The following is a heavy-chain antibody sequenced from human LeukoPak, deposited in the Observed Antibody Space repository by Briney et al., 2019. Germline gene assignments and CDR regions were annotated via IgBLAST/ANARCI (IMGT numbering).Heavy chain of an antibody. J-gene: IGHJ4*02. Sequence: PSETLSLTCTVSGGSIRGYYWSWIRQPPGKGLEYIGYIYYSGITNYNPSLKSRVTISVDTSKNQFSLRLNSVTAADTAMYYCARSLLGQWLVRRSFDYWGQGTLVTVSS. CDR1: GGSIRGYY. CDR3: ARSLLGQWLVRRSFDY. V-gene: IGHV4-59*01. CDR2: IYYSGIT. D-gene: IGHD6-19*01.